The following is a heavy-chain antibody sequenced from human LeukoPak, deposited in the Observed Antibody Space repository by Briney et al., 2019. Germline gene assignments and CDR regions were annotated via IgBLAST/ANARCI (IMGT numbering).Heavy chain of an antibody. D-gene: IGHD2-15*01. V-gene: IGHV4-34*01. CDR1: GGSFSGYY. CDR3: CSYGLDAFDI. J-gene: IGHJ3*02. Sequence: SETLSLTCAVYGGSFSGYYWSWIRQLPGKGLEWIGEINHSGSTNYNPSLKSRVTISVDTSKNQFSLKLSSVTAADTAVYYCCSYGLDAFDIWGQGTMVTVSS. CDR2: INHSGST.